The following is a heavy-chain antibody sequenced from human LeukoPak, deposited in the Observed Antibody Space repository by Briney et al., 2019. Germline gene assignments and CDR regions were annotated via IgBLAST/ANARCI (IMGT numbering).Heavy chain of an antibody. CDR2: ISSSSSYI. CDR3: ARDDYGSGSWNDY. Sequence: PGGSLRLSCAASGFTFSSYSMNWVRQAPGKGLEWVSSISSSSSYIYYADSVKGRFTISRDNAKNSLYLQMNSLRAEDTAFYYCARDDYGSGSWNDYWGQGTLVTVSS. CDR1: GFTFSSYS. V-gene: IGHV3-21*04. J-gene: IGHJ4*02. D-gene: IGHD3-10*01.